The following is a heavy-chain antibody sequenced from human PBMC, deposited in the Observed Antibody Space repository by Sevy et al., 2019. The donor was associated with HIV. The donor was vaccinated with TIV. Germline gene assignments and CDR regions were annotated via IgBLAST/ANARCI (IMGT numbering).Heavy chain of an antibody. CDR2: IYYSGST. D-gene: IGHD6-19*01. Sequence: SETLSLTCTVSDVSISSGTNYWGWIRQPPGKGLEWIGSIYYSGSTYYNPSLKSRVTISADTSMNQFSLKLSSVIVADTAVYYCARQRGGWYEYDASDVWGQGTMVTVSS. CDR3: ARQRGGWYEYDASDV. V-gene: IGHV4-39*01. J-gene: IGHJ3*01. CDR1: DVSISSGTNY.